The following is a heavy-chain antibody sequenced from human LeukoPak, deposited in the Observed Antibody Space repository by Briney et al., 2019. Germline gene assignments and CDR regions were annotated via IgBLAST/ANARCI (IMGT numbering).Heavy chain of an antibody. V-gene: IGHV4-61*09. CDR3: ARDSGSSVWY. D-gene: IGHD6-13*01. CDR1: GDSIRTGSYY. CDR2: IHTSGST. Sequence: SETLSLTRTVTGDSIRTGSYYWTWPRQAAGKELEWIGYIHTSGSTSYNPSLKGRVTISGDTSKNQFSLKLTSVTAADTAVYYCARDSGSSVWYWGQGTLVTVSS. J-gene: IGHJ4*02.